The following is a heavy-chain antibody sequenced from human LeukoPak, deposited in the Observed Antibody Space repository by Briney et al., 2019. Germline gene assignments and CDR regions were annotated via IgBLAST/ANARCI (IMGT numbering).Heavy chain of an antibody. J-gene: IGHJ3*02. CDR2: MSDSGNTI. CDR1: GFIISDYY. D-gene: IGHD2-8*02. Sequence: GGSLRLSCAASGFIISDYYMSWIRQAPKKGLEWVSYMSDSGNTIYYADSVRGRFTISRDNAKNSQYPQMNSLRAEDTAVYYCARIKREGGVSAFDIGGQGTMVTVSS. V-gene: IGHV3-11*01. CDR3: ARIKREGGVSAFDI.